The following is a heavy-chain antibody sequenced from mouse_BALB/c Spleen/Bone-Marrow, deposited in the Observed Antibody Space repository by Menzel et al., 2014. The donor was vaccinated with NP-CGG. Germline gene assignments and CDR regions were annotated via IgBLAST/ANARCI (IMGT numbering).Heavy chain of an antibody. V-gene: IGHV1-14*01. J-gene: IGHJ4*01. CDR1: GYTFTSYV. CDR2: INPYNDGT. Sequence: QLQESGPELVKPGASVKMSCKASGYTFTSYVMHWVKQKPGQGLEWIGYINPYNDGTKYNEKFKGKATLTSDKSSSTAYMELSSLTSEDSAVYYCARWRYPYAMDYWGQGTSATVSS. CDR3: ARWRYPYAMDY. D-gene: IGHD2-12*01.